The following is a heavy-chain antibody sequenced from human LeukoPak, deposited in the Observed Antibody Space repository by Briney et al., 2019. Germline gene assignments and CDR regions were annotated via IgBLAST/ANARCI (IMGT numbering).Heavy chain of an antibody. J-gene: IGHJ5*02. Sequence: SVKVSCKASGGTFSSYAISWVRQAPGQGLEWMGGIIPIFGTANYALKFQGRVTITADKSTSTAYMELSSLRSEDTAVYYCASSKLGYSYGPGSNWFDPWGQGTLVTVSS. CDR3: ASSKLGYSYGPGSNWFDP. CDR1: GGTFSSYA. V-gene: IGHV1-69*06. D-gene: IGHD5-18*01. CDR2: IIPIFGTA.